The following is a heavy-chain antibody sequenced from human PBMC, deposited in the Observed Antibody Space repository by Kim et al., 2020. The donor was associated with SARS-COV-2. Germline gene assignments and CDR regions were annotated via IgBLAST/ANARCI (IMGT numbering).Heavy chain of an antibody. J-gene: IGHJ6*02. CDR1: GGSISSYY. Sequence: SETLSLTCTVSGGSISSYYWSWIRQPPGKGLEWIGYIYYSGSTNYNPSLKSRVTISVDTSKNQFSLKLSSVTAADTAVYYCARVPIAVAGRDYYGMDVWGQGTTVTVSS. V-gene: IGHV4-59*01. CDR2: IYYSGST. D-gene: IGHD6-19*01. CDR3: ARVPIAVAGRDYYGMDV.